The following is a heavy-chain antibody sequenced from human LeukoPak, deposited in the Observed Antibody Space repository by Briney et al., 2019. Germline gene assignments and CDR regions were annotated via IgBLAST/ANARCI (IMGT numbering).Heavy chain of an antibody. Sequence: GRSLRLSYAASGITFGNNWMHWVRQGPGKGLVWISRINSDGGGAIYADSVKGRFTVSRDNAKNTLYLQMNSLRAEDTAVYYCARDVPHNWFDTWGQGTLVTVSS. CDR3: ARDVPHNWFDT. J-gene: IGHJ5*02. CDR1: GITFGNNW. CDR2: INSDGGGA. V-gene: IGHV3-74*01.